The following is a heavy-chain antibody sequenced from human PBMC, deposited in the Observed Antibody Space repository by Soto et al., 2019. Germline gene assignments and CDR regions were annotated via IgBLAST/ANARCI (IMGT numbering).Heavy chain of an antibody. CDR1: GFTFSSYE. CDR2: ISSSGSNI. Sequence: GGSLRLSCAASGFTFSSYEMNWVRQAPGKGLEWVSYISSSGSNIYYADSVKGRFTISRDNAKNSLYLQMNGLRADDTAVYYCARDSRYFDTSDYFDHWGQGTLVTVSS. V-gene: IGHV3-48*03. D-gene: IGHD3-22*01. J-gene: IGHJ4*02. CDR3: ARDSRYFDTSDYFDH.